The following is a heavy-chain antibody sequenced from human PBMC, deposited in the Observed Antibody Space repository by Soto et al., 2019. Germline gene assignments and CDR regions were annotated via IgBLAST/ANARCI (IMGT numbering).Heavy chain of an antibody. D-gene: IGHD3-22*01. CDR3: ATSSGYDYYFDY. V-gene: IGHV1-69*06. CDR2: IIPIFGTA. Sequence: SVKVSCKASGGTFSSYAISWVRQAPGQGLEWMGGIIPIFGTANYAQKFQGRVTMTEDTSTDTAYMELSSLRSEDTAVYYCATSSGYDYYFDYWGQGTLVTVSS. J-gene: IGHJ4*02. CDR1: GGTFSSYA.